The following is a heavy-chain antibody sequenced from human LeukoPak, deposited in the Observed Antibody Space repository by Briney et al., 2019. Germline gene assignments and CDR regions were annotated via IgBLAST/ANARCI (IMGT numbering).Heavy chain of an antibody. CDR2: IKQDGSET. CDR3: ARDKEEGSNSGSVFDI. CDR1: GFSFSNCW. D-gene: IGHD1-26*01. J-gene: IGHJ3*02. Sequence: GGSLRLSCVTSGFSFSNCWMSWVRQAPGKGLEWVANIKQDGSETYYVDSVKGRFTISKDNAKNSLYLQMNTLRADDTAVYYCARDKEEGSNSGSVFDIWGQGTMVTVSS. V-gene: IGHV3-7*01.